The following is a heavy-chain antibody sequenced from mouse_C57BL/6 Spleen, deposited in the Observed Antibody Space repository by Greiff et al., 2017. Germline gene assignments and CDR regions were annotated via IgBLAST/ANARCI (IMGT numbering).Heavy chain of an antibody. J-gene: IGHJ2*01. CDR3: ARDSSGYREDY. CDR2: IYPRSGNT. D-gene: IGHD3-2*02. CDR1: GYTFTSYG. V-gene: IGHV1-81*01. Sequence: VKLMESGAELARPGASVKLSCKASGYTFTSYGISWVKQRTGQGLEWIGEIYPRSGNTYYNEKFKGKATLTADKSSSTAYMELRSLTSEDSAVYFCARDSSGYREDYWGQGTTLTVSS.